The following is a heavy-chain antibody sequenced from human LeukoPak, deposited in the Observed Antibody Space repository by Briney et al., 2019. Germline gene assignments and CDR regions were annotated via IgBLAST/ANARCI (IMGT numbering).Heavy chain of an antibody. CDR3: ARDNWNDGDAFDI. Sequence: PSETLSLTCIVSGGSIGTNTYYWGWVRQPPGKGLEWIASIHYIGNTYYNPSLKSRVTISVDTSKNQFSLKLSSVTAADTAVYYCARDNWNDGDAFDIWGQGTMVTVSS. V-gene: IGHV4-39*07. CDR1: GGSIGTNTYY. D-gene: IGHD1-1*01. J-gene: IGHJ3*02. CDR2: IHYIGNT.